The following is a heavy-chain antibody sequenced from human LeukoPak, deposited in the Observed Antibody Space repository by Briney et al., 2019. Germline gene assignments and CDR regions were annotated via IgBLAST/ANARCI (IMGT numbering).Heavy chain of an antibody. J-gene: IGHJ4*02. CDR3: RAVAGTENYFDY. D-gene: IGHD6-19*01. CDR2: INK. CDR1: GFTFSSYA. Sequence: GGSLRLSCAASGFTFSSYAMHWVRQAPGKGLEWVAVINKYYADSVKGRFTISRDNSKNTLYLQMNSLRAEDKAVYYSRAVAGTENYFDYWGQGTLVTVSS. V-gene: IGHV3-30-3*01.